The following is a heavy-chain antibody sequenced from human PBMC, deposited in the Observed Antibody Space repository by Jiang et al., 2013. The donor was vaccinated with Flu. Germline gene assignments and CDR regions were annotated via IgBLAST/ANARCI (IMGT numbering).Heavy chain of an antibody. Sequence: QLLESGGGLVKPGGSLRLSCAASGFTFSDYAMSWVRQAPGKGLQWVSSISNIGTYYADSVKGRFTISRDTSQSTLYLQMSSLRAEDTALYYCAIEGGQYFDRSGYYPFWYWGQGTLVTVSS. CDR3: AIEGGQYFDRSGYYPFWY. J-gene: IGHJ4*02. CDR1: GFTFSDYA. CDR2: ISNIGT. V-gene: IGHV3-23*01. D-gene: IGHD3-22*01.